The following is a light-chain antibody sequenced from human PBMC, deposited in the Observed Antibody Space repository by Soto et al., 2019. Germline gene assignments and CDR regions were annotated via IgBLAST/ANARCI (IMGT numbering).Light chain of an antibody. V-gene: IGLV2-23*01. CDR3: CSYAGSRRV. Sequence: QSALTQPASVSGSPGQSITISCTGTSSDVGRYNLVSWYQQHPGKAPKPMIYEGSKRPSGVSNRSSGSKSGNTASLTISGLQAEDEADYYCCSYAGSRRVFGGGTKLTAL. CDR2: EGS. J-gene: IGLJ2*01. CDR1: SSDVGRYNL.